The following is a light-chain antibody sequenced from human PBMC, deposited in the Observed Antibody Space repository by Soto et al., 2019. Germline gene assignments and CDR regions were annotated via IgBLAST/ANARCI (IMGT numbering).Light chain of an antibody. CDR3: QQYNKWRT. CDR2: GAS. J-gene: IGKJ1*01. V-gene: IGKV3-15*01. CDR1: ESVSSN. Sequence: EIVMTQSPATLSVSPGERATLSCRASESVSSNLAWYQQKPGQAPRLLIYGASTRATGIPARISGSGSGTECTLTISSLQSEDFAVYYWQQYNKWRTFGQGTKVDVK.